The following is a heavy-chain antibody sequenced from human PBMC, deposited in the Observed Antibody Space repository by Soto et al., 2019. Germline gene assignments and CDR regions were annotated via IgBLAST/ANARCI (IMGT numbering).Heavy chain of an antibody. CDR2: IYYSGST. CDR1: GGSISSGGYY. V-gene: IGHV4-31*03. D-gene: IGHD4-17*01. J-gene: IGHJ4*02. CDR3: ARVPDYGDYYFDY. Sequence: SETLSLTCTVSGGSISSGGYYWSWIRQHPGKGLEWIGYIYYSGSTYYNPSLKSRVTMSVDTSKNQFSLKLSSVTAADTAVYYCARVPDYGDYYFDYWGQGTLVTVSS.